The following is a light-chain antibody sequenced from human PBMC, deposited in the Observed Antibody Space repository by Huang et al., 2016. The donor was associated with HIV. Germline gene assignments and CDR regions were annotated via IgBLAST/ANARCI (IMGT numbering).Light chain of an antibody. J-gene: IGKJ4*01. Sequence: EIVLTQSPATRSLSPGERATLSRRASKSVSSYLAWYQQKPGQAPRLLIYDASNRATGIPARYSGSGSETDFTLTISSLEPEDFAVYYCQQRSNWPLTFGGGTKVEIK. CDR2: DAS. V-gene: IGKV3-11*01. CDR3: QQRSNWPLT. CDR1: KSVSSY.